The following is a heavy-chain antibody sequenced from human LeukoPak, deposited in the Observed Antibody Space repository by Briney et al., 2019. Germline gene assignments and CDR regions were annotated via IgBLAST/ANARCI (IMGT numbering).Heavy chain of an antibody. CDR3: ARKTYYYDSSGYPVFDY. D-gene: IGHD3-22*01. J-gene: IGHJ4*02. V-gene: IGHV4-34*01. Sequence: SETLSLTCAVYGGSFSGYYWTWIRQPAGKGLEWIGEIYHSGSTNYNPSLKSRVTISVDKSKNQFSLKLSSVTAADTAVYYCARKTYYYDSSGYPVFDYWGQGTLVTVSS. CDR1: GGSFSGYY. CDR2: IYHSGST.